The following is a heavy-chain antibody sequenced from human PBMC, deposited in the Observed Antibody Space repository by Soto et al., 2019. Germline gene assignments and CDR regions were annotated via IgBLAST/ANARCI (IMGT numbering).Heavy chain of an antibody. J-gene: IGHJ6*02. CDR2: IYYTGST. Sequence: QVQLQESGPGLVKPSETLSLTCTVSGGSVSSESHYWSWIRQTPVKGLEWIGYIYYTGSTNYNPPLKGRVTMSVDTSRDQVSRRLRSVTRADTAVDYCARDQYDFRSGSYYYAMEVWGQGTKVTVSS. V-gene: IGHV4-61*01. CDR3: ARDQYDFRSGSYYYAMEV. D-gene: IGHD3-3*01. CDR1: GGSVSSESHY.